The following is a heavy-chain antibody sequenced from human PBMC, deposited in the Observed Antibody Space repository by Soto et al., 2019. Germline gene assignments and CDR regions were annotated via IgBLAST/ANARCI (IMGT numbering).Heavy chain of an antibody. D-gene: IGHD3-9*01. CDR1: GFTXSSYS. V-gene: IGHV3-21*01. J-gene: IGHJ6*02. CDR2: ISSSSSYI. Sequence: GGSLRLSCAASGFTXSSYSMNWVRQAPGKGLEWVSSISSSSSYIYYADSVKGRFTISRDNAKNSLYLQMNSLRAEDTAVYYCARAPYDILTGDYYYYGMDVWGQGTTVTVSS. CDR3: ARAPYDILTGDYYYYGMDV.